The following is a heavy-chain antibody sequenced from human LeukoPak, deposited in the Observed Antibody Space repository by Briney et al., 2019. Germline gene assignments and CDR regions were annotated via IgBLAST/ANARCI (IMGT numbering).Heavy chain of an antibody. CDR1: GGSISSGSYY. V-gene: IGHV4-61*02. D-gene: IGHD2-15*01. CDR3: ARSRIYGSPGYFQH. Sequence: PSQTLSLTCTVSGGSISSGSYYWSWIRQPAGKGLEWIGRIYTSGSTNYNPSLKSRVTISVDKSKNQFSLKLSSVTAADTAVYYCARSRIYGSPGYFQHWGQGTLVTVSS. CDR2: IYTSGST. J-gene: IGHJ1*01.